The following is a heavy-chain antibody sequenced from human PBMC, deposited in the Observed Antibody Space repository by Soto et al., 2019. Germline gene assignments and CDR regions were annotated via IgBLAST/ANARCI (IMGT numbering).Heavy chain of an antibody. CDR3: AKMPPHPESWGPYRHRSDLDT. V-gene: IGHV3-23*01. D-gene: IGHD3-16*02. CDR2: ISETHRGS. Sequence: EVQLLESGGGFLQPGGSLRLSCTASGFSFSNYGMSWVRQAPGKGLEWVSGISETHRGSYYADSVKGRFTISRDNSKNTLYLQMNSLRAEDTAVYYCAKMPPHPESWGPYRHRSDLDTWGQGTLVAVSS. CDR1: GFSFSNYG. J-gene: IGHJ1*01.